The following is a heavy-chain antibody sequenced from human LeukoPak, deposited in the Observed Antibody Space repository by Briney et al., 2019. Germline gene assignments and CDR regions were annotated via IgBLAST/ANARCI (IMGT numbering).Heavy chain of an antibody. J-gene: IGHJ6*03. Sequence: PSETLSLTCAVYGGSFSGYYWSWIRQPPGEGLEWIGEINHSGSTNYNPSLKSRVTISVDTSKNQFSLKLSSVTAADTAVYYCARGLTGVFYYYYMDVWGKGTTVTVSS. CDR2: INHSGST. CDR3: ARGLTGVFYYYYMDV. D-gene: IGHD7-27*01. V-gene: IGHV4-34*01. CDR1: GGSFSGYY.